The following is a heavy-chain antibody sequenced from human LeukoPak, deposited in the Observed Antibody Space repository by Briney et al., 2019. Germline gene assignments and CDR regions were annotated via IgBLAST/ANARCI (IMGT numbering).Heavy chain of an antibody. Sequence: SETLSLTCTIPGVSISTFYWSLLRQPPGKGLEWVAYIFHTGNSNYNPSLKGRATISVDTSKNQFSLKVNSVTAADRAMYSCARHPLSDGFDIWGTGTMVTASS. V-gene: IGHV4-59*08. CDR3: ARHPLSDGFDI. J-gene: IGHJ3*02. CDR2: IFHTGNS. CDR1: GVSISTFY.